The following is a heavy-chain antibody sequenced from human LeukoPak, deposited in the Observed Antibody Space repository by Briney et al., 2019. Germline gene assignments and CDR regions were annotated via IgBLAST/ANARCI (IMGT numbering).Heavy chain of an antibody. Sequence: GGSLRLSCAASGFTFSSYAMSWVRQSPGMGLEWVSAISGSGGSTYYADAVKGRFTISRDNSKNTLYLQMNSLRAEDTAVYYCAKEGNGDYYFDYWGQGTLVTVSS. V-gene: IGHV3-23*01. CDR1: GFTFSSYA. J-gene: IGHJ4*02. D-gene: IGHD4-17*01. CDR2: ISGSGGST. CDR3: AKEGNGDYYFDY.